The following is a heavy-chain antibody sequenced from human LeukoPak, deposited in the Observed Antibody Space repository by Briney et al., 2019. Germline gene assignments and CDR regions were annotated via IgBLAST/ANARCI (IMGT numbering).Heavy chain of an antibody. CDR1: GFTFSNAW. J-gene: IGHJ6*03. Sequence: GGSLRLSCAASGFTFSNAWMSWVRQAPGKGLEWVGRIKSKTDGGTTDYAAPVKGRFTISRDDSKNTLYLQMNSLKTEDTAVYYCARNSNNYYYYMDVWGKGTTVTISS. V-gene: IGHV3-15*01. CDR3: ARNSNNYYYYMDV. CDR2: IKSKTDGGTT. D-gene: IGHD1-7*01.